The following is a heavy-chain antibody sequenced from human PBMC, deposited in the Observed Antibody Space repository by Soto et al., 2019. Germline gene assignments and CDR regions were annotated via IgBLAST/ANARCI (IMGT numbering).Heavy chain of an antibody. Sequence: PGGSLRLSCAASGFTFSSYAMSWVRQAPGKGLEWVSAISGSGGSTYYADSVKGRFTISRDNSKNTLYLQMNSLRAEDTAVYYCARGWGIAAPGPNWFDPWGQGTLVTVPQ. V-gene: IGHV3-23*01. CDR2: ISGSGGST. CDR3: ARGWGIAAPGPNWFDP. CDR1: GFTFSSYA. J-gene: IGHJ5*02. D-gene: IGHD6-13*01.